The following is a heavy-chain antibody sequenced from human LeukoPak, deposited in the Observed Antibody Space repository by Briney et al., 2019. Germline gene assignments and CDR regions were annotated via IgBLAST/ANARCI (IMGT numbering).Heavy chain of an antibody. CDR1: GFTFSNYW. CDR3: AKALFAAAGSIDY. V-gene: IGHV3-43*01. D-gene: IGHD6-13*01. J-gene: IGHJ4*02. Sequence: GGSLRLSCAASGFTFSNYWMHWVRQALGKGLAWVSLISWDGGSTYYTDSVKGRFTISRDNSKNSLYLQMNSLRTEDTALYYCAKALFAAAGSIDYWGQGTLVTVSS. CDR2: ISWDGGST.